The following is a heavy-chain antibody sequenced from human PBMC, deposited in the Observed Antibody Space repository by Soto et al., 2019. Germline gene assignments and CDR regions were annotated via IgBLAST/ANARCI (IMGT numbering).Heavy chain of an antibody. V-gene: IGHV3-30*18. J-gene: IGHJ6*02. D-gene: IGHD3-22*01. CDR3: AKSYYYDSSGTYSPRGYYYKFGMDV. Sequence: EQLVESGGGVGQPGRSLRLSCATSGFTFTGYGMHWVRQAPGKGLEWVAVISHDGVNTYYADSVKGRLTISRDNPKNTLYLQMISLRAEDTAVYYCAKSYYYDSSGTYSPRGYYYKFGMDVWGQGTTVTVSS. CDR1: GFTFTGYG. CDR2: ISHDGVNT.